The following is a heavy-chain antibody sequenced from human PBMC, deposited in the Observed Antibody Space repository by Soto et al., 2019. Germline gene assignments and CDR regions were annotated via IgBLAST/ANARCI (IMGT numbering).Heavy chain of an antibody. D-gene: IGHD1-26*01. CDR3: ARVVGATTYYGMDV. Sequence: QVQLQESGPGLMKPSETLSLTCTVSGGSISNYHWSWIRQPPGKGLEWIGYIYYSGSTNYNPSLKSRVTISVDTSKNQFSLKLSSVTAADTAVHYCARVVGATTYYGMDVWGQGTTVTVSS. V-gene: IGHV4-59*01. CDR1: GGSISNYH. CDR2: IYYSGST. J-gene: IGHJ6*02.